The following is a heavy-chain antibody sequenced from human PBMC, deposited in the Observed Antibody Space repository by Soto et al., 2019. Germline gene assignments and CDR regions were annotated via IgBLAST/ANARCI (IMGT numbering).Heavy chain of an antibody. CDR1: GFTFSSYA. CDR2: ISSNGGST. D-gene: IGHD5-18*01. V-gene: IGHV3-64D*06. J-gene: IGHJ3*02. Sequence: GGCLRLSCSASGFTFSSYAMHWVRQAPGKGLEYVSAISSNGGSTYYADSVKGRFTISRDNSKNTLYLQMSSLRAEDTAVYYCVKQDGYSYAFDIWGQGTMVTVSS. CDR3: VKQDGYSYAFDI.